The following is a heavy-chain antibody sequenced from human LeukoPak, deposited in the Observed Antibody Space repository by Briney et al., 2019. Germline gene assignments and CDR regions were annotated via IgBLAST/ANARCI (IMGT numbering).Heavy chain of an antibody. CDR1: GFTFSSYA. V-gene: IGHV3-30*04. CDR2: ISYDGSNK. D-gene: IGHD2-15*01. CDR3: ARGGAHCSGGSCYSENYYMDV. Sequence: PGGSLRLSCAASGFTFSSYAMHWVRQAPGTGLEWVAVISYDGSNKYYADSVKGRFTISRDNAKNSLYLQMNSLRAEDKALYYCARGGAHCSGGSCYSENYYMDVWDKGTTVAVSS. J-gene: IGHJ6*03.